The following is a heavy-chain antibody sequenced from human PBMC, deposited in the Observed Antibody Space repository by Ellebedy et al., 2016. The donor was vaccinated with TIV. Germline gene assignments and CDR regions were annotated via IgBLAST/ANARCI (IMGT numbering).Heavy chain of an antibody. CDR1: GGTFSSYA. D-gene: IGHD6-19*01. CDR3: ASGLSSGWYDY. J-gene: IGHJ4*02. Sequence: SVKVSXXASGGTFSSYAISWVRQAPGQGLEWMGGIIPIFGTANYAQKFQGRVTITADKSTSTAYMELSSLRSEDTAVYYCASGLSSGWYDYWGQGTLVTVSS. V-gene: IGHV1-69*06. CDR2: IIPIFGTA.